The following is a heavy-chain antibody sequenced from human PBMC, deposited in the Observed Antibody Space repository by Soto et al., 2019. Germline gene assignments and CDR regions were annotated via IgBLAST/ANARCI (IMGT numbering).Heavy chain of an antibody. V-gene: IGHV4-34*01. J-gene: IGHJ4*02. CDR1: GGSFSGYY. Sequence: QVQLQQWGAGLLKPSETLSLTCAVYGGSFSGYYWTWIRQPPGTGLEWMGEINHSGSTNYNPSLKSRVTISVDTSKNQFSLKQTSVTAADTAVYCCARDKITGLFDYWGQGTLVTVSS. D-gene: IGHD2-8*02. CDR2: INHSGST. CDR3: ARDKITGLFDY.